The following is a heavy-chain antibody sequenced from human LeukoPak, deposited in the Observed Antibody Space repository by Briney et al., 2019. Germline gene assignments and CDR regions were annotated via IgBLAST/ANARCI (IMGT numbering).Heavy chain of an antibody. V-gene: IGHV3-30-3*01. CDR3: ARALTTVGTFDY. CDR2: MSHDGTYK. Sequence: GGSLRLSCAASGFTFSRYAMHWVRQAPGKGLEWVAVMSHDGTYKYYPDSVKGRFTISRDNSKNTLYLQITSLSAEDTAVYYCARALTTVGTFDYWGQGTLVTVSS. CDR1: GFTFSRYA. D-gene: IGHD4-23*01. J-gene: IGHJ4*02.